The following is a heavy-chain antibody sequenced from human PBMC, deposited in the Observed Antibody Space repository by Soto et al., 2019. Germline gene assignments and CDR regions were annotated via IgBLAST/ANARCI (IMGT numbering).Heavy chain of an antibody. CDR2: IIPIFGTA. CDR1: GGTFSSYA. D-gene: IGHD3-22*01. Sequence: QVQLVQSGAEVKKPGSSVKVSCKASGGTFSSYAISWVRQAPGQGLEWMGGIIPIFGTANYAQKFQGRVTNTADEPTSTADRELRSMRSEDTGVNYCARAPSYYYESSGYIYFYPCGQGTLV. CDR3: ARAPSYYYESSGYIYFYP. J-gene: IGHJ5*02. V-gene: IGHV1-69*12.